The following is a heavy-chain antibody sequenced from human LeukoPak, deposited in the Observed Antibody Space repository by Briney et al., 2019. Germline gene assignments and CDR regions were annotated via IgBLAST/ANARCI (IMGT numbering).Heavy chain of an antibody. CDR2: IKQDGSEK. CDR1: RLTSSSYW. Sequence: GRCLRLSCAPSRLTSSSYWMSWVRQAPGRGREWVANIKQDGSEKYYVDSVKGGCTISRDNAKNSLYLIMNSLRAEDTAVFYCGRDWGYYYGSGSSSLFFDYWGQGTLVTVSS. J-gene: IGHJ4*02. D-gene: IGHD3-10*01. CDR3: GRDWGYYYGSGSSSLFFDY. V-gene: IGHV3-7*01.